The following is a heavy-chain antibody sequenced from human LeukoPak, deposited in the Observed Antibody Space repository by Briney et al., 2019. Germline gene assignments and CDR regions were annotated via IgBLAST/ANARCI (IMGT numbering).Heavy chain of an antibody. D-gene: IGHD3-9*01. J-gene: IGHJ4*02. CDR1: GFTFSNYN. CDR3: VTWRYAPLDY. Sequence: PGGSLRLSCAASGFTFSNYNMNWVRQAPGKGLGWVSYISSDSSTIYYRDSVKGRFTISRDNAKNSLYLQMDSLRAEDTAVYYCVTWRYAPLDYWGQGTLVTVSS. V-gene: IGHV3-48*01. CDR2: ISSDSSTI.